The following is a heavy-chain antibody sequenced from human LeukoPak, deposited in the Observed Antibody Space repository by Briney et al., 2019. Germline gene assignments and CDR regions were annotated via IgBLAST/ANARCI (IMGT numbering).Heavy chain of an antibody. Sequence: SETLSLTCTVCGGFISSYYWSWLRQPPGKGLEWIGYIYYSGSTNYNPSLKSRVTISVDTSKNQFSLKLSSVTAADTAVYYCARAPDYYGPGDYWGQGTLVTVSS. CDR3: ARAPDYYGPGDY. V-gene: IGHV4-59*01. CDR1: GGFISSYY. CDR2: IYYSGST. J-gene: IGHJ4*02. D-gene: IGHD3-10*01.